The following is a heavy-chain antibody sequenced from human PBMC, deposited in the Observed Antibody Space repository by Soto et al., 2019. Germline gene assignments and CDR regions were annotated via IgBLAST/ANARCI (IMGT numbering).Heavy chain of an antibody. V-gene: IGHV1-18*01. D-gene: IGHD6-13*01. CDR2: ISAYNGNT. Sequence: QVQLVQSGAEVKKPGASVKVSCKASGYTFTSYGISWVRQAPGQGLEWMGWISAYNGNTNYAQKLQGRVTMTTDTPTSTAYMELRSLRSDDTAVYYCARDPRTGYSSSWRHDYWGQGTLVTVSS. J-gene: IGHJ4*02. CDR1: GYTFTSYG. CDR3: ARDPRTGYSSSWRHDY.